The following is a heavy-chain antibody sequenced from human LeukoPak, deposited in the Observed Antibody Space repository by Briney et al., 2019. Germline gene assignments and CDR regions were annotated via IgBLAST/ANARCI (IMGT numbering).Heavy chain of an antibody. J-gene: IGHJ3*01. V-gene: IGHV4-39*07. Sequence: SETLSLTCTVSGGSISSSSYYWGWIRQPPGKGLEWIGSIYYNGNTYYNPYNPSLTSRVTMSVDTSKNQFSLKLDSVTEIDTAMYYCARNQAVAANRGASDVWGQGTMVTVSS. CDR3: ARNQAVAANRGASDV. CDR1: GGSISSSSYY. D-gene: IGHD6-19*01. CDR2: IYYNGNT.